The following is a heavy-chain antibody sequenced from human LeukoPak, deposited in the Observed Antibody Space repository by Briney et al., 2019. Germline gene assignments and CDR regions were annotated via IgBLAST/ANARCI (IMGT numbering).Heavy chain of an antibody. D-gene: IGHD6-25*01. CDR2: INHSGST. J-gene: IGHJ4*02. Sequence: SETLSLTCAVYGGSFSGYYWSWIRQPPGKGLEWIGEINHSGSTNYNPSLKSRVTISVDTSKNQFSLKLSSATAADTAVYYCARVPASPGSKRVNLSIAAFDYWGQGTLVTVSS. CDR3: ARVPASPGSKRVNLSIAAFDY. CDR1: GGSFSGYY. V-gene: IGHV4-34*01.